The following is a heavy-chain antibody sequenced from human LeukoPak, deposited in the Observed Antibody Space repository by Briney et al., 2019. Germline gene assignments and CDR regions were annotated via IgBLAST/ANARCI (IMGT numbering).Heavy chain of an antibody. D-gene: IGHD4-17*01. CDR1: GFTFSDSY. CDR3: AKGYGDYGSPYFDY. V-gene: IGHV3-11*01. Sequence: GGSLRLSCAASGFTFSDSYMTWVRQAPGKGVEWVAYISGSGHDINYSDSVKGRFTISRDNAKNSLYLQVNSLRAEDMALYYCAKGYGDYGSPYFDYWGQGTLVTVSS. J-gene: IGHJ4*02. CDR2: ISGSGHDI.